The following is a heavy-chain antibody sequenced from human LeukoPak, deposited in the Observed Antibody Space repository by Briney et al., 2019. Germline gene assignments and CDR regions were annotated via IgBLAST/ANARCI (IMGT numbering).Heavy chain of an antibody. Sequence: GGSLRLFCAVSGFTFSSYSMNWVRQAPGKGLEWVSSISSSSSYIYYADSVKGRFTISRDNAKNSLYLQMNSLRAEDTAVYFAVRGVNGWFDPWGQGTLVTVSS. CDR1: GFTFSSYS. J-gene: IGHJ5*02. V-gene: IGHV3-21*01. CDR2: ISSSSSYI. D-gene: IGHD3-10*01. CDR3: VRGVNGWFDP.